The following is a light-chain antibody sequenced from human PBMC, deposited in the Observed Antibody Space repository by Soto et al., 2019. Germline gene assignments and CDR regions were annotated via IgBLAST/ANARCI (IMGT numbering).Light chain of an antibody. V-gene: IGKV3-20*01. Sequence: EIVLTQSPGTLSLSPGERAPLSCRASQSVSNNYLAWYQQKPGQAPRLLIYGASNRATGIPDRFSGSGSGTDFTLTISRLEPEDFAVYYCQQYGSSVTFGQGTKVDIK. CDR1: QSVSNNY. CDR2: GAS. J-gene: IGKJ1*01. CDR3: QQYGSSVT.